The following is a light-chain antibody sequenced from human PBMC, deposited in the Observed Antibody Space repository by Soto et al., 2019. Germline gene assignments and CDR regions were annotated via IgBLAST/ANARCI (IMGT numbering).Light chain of an antibody. CDR3: QQYYSYPLP. J-gene: IGKJ1*01. V-gene: IGKV1-8*01. CDR2: AAS. CDR1: QGISSY. Sequence: AIRRTQTPSSLSSSHGDRVTITCRASQGISSYLAWYQQKPEKAPKLLIYAASTLQSGVPSRFSGSGSGTDFTLTISCLQSEDFATYYCQQYYSYPLPLGQGTKVAIK.